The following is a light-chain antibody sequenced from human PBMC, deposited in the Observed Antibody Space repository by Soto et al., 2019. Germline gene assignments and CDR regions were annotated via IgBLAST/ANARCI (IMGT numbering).Light chain of an antibody. Sequence: DIQMTQSPSSLSASVGDRVTITCRASQGISNYLAWYQLKPGKVPKLLIYAASTLQSGVPSRFSGSGSGTDFTLTISSLQPEDVATYYCQKYNSALGVTFGPGTKVDIK. CDR3: QKYNSALGVT. V-gene: IGKV1-27*01. CDR1: QGISNY. CDR2: AAS. J-gene: IGKJ3*01.